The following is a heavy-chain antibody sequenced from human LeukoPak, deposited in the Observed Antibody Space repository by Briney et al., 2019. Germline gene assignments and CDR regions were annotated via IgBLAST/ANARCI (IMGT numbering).Heavy chain of an antibody. CDR3: ARDVDTAMARPGYFDY. CDR2: INSDGSST. V-gene: IGHV3-74*01. Sequence: GGSLRLSCAASGFTFSSYWMHWVRQAPGKGLVWASRINSDGSSTSYADSVKGRFTISRDNAKNTLYLQMNSLRAEDTAVYYCARDVDTAMARPGYFDYWGQGTLVTVSS. D-gene: IGHD5-18*01. J-gene: IGHJ4*02. CDR1: GFTFSSYW.